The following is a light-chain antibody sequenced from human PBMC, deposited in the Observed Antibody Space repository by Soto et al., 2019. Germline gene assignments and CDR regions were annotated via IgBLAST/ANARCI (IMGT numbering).Light chain of an antibody. CDR2: EVS. Sequence: QSVLTQPPSASRSPGQSVTISCTGTSSDVGGYDDVSWFQHHPGEAPKLMISEVSKRPSGVPDRFSGSKSGNTASLTVSGLQAEDEADYFCGSYASGNSFVFGTGTKLTV. CDR3: GSYASGNSFV. J-gene: IGLJ1*01. V-gene: IGLV2-8*02. CDR1: SSDVGGYDD.